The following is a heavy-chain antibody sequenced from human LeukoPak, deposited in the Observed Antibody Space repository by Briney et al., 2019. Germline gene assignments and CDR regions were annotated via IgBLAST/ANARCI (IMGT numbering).Heavy chain of an antibody. J-gene: IGHJ4*02. Sequence: ASATVSCRASGYTFSNYGFSWVRQAPGQGLEWMGWISAQNGNTIYAQKVQGRVTMTTDTSTSTAYMELRSLRSDDTAVYYCARDGDWARSSDYWGQGTLVTVSS. CDR3: ARDGDWARSSDY. CDR1: GYTFSNYG. V-gene: IGHV1-18*01. D-gene: IGHD2-21*02. CDR2: ISAQNGNT.